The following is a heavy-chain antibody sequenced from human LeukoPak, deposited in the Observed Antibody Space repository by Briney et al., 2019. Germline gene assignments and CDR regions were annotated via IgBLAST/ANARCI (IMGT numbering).Heavy chain of an antibody. CDR2: INPNGGRT. J-gene: IGHJ4*02. D-gene: IGHD1-26*01. V-gene: IGHV1-46*03. Sequence: ASVKVSCKASENTFTNYYMHWVRQAPGQGLEWLGLINPNGGRTAYAQNFQGRVTMTRDTSTTTLYLELSSLRSDDTAVYYCARDKSVYSGSCYDYWGQGTWSPSPQ. CDR3: ARDKSVYSGSCYDY. CDR1: ENTFTNYY.